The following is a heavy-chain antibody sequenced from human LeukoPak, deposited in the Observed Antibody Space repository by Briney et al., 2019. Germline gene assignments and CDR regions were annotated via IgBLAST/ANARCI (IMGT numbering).Heavy chain of an antibody. CDR1: GGSISSYY. V-gene: IGHV4-59*01. CDR2: IYYSGST. J-gene: IGHJ6*03. CDR3: ARGGGSGYYYYYMDV. D-gene: IGHD2-15*01. Sequence: SETLSLTCTVSGGSISSYYWSWIRQPPGKGLEWIGYIYYSGSTNYNPSLKSRVTISVDTSKNQFSLKLSSVTAADTAVYYCARGGGSGYYYYYMDVWGKGTTVTISS.